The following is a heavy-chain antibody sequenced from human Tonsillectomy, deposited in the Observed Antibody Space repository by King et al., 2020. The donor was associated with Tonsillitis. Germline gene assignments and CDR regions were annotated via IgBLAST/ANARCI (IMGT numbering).Heavy chain of an antibody. Sequence: VQLQQWGAGLLKPSETLSLTCAVYGGSFSGYYWSWIRQPPGKGLEWIGAINHSGSTNYNPSLKSPGPISVDTSNNQFSLKLSSVTAAGTAVYYCAREIGFGELAMDYWGQGTLVTVSS. D-gene: IGHD3-10*01. CDR3: AREIGFGELAMDY. CDR2: INHSGST. CDR1: GGSFSGYY. V-gene: IGHV4-34*01. J-gene: IGHJ4*02.